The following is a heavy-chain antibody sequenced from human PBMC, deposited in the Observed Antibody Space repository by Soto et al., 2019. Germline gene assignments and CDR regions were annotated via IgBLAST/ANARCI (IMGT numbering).Heavy chain of an antibody. Sequence: QVQLVQSGAEVKKPGSSVKVSCEASGGTFSGHAISWVRQAPGQGPEWMGGLIPLFGTTQHAQNFQDRLTITADKSTSTAYIEMTSLRFADTAIYYCARGPNWGYRFDSWGQGILVTGSS. CDR2: LIPLFGTT. CDR1: GGTFSGHA. CDR3: ARGPNWGYRFDS. D-gene: IGHD7-27*01. V-gene: IGHV1-69*06. J-gene: IGHJ4*02.